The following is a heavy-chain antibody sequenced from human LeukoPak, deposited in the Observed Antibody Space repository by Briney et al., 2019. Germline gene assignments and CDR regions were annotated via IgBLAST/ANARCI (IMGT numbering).Heavy chain of an antibody. J-gene: IGHJ5*02. D-gene: IGHD3-10*01. Sequence: PGGSLRLSCAASGFTFGSYGMSWVRQAPGKGLEWVSAISGSGGSTYYADSVKGRFTISRDNSKNTLYLQMNSLSAEDTAVYYCAKERVGSGSYFLAGFDPWGQGTLVTVSS. CDR2: ISGSGGST. V-gene: IGHV3-23*01. CDR3: AKERVGSGSYFLAGFDP. CDR1: GFTFGSYG.